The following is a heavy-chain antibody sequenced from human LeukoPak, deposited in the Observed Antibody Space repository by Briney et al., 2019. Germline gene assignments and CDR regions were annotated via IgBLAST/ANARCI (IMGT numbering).Heavy chain of an antibody. D-gene: IGHD4-17*01. V-gene: IGHV4-4*07. CDR2: IYTSGST. J-gene: IGHJ6*02. CDR3: AKGGRDGDYNYYYYGMDV. CDR1: GGSVSSYY. Sequence: AETLSLTCTVSGGSVSSYYWSWSRHPTGKGLEWIGRIYTSGSTHYNPSLKSRVTMSVDTSKNQFSLKLSSVTAADTAVYYCAKGGRDGDYNYYYYGMDVWGQGTTVTVSS.